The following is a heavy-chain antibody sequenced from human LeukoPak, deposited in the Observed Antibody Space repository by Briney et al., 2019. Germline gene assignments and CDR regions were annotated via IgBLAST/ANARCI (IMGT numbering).Heavy chain of an antibody. D-gene: IGHD3-3*01. CDR1: GGSFSGYY. Sequence: SSETLSLTCAVYGGSFSGYYWSWIRQPPGKGLEWIGEINHSGSTNCNPSLKSRVTISVDTSKNQFSLKLSSATAADTAVYYCARVPGRYYDFWSGYYSYYYGMDVWGQGTTVTVSS. V-gene: IGHV4-34*01. CDR3: ARVPGRYYDFWSGYYSYYYGMDV. CDR2: INHSGST. J-gene: IGHJ6*02.